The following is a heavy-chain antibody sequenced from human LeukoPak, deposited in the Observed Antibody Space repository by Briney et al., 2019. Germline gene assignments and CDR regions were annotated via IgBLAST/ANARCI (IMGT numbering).Heavy chain of an antibody. Sequence: GASVKVSCKVSGYTLTELSMHWVRQAPGKGLEWMGDFDPEDGETIYAQKFQGRVTMTEDTSTDTAYMELSSLRSEDTAVYYCATRMGYSSSPRGFYMDVWGKGTTVTVSS. D-gene: IGHD6-13*01. CDR2: FDPEDGET. CDR1: GYTLTELS. V-gene: IGHV1-24*01. CDR3: ATRMGYSSSPRGFYMDV. J-gene: IGHJ6*03.